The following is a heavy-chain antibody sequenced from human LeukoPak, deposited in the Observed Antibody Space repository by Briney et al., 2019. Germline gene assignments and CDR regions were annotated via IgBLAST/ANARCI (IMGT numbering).Heavy chain of an antibody. CDR3: ARHSDITVADS. CDR1: GYSFTSYW. J-gene: IGHJ5*01. Sequence: GESLKISCKGSGYSFTSYWIAWGRQMPGKGLEWMGIIFPDDSDTRYSPSFQGLITISADKSINTAYLQWSSLKASDTAMYYCARHSDITVADSWGQGTLVTVSS. V-gene: IGHV5-51*01. CDR2: IFPDDSDT. D-gene: IGHD6-19*01.